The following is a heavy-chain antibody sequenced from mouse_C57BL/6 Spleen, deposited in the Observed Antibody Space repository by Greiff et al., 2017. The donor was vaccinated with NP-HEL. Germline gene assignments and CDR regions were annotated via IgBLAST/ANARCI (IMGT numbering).Heavy chain of an antibody. J-gene: IGHJ3*01. CDR1: GFNIKSTY. CDR2: IDPANGNT. V-gene: IGHV14-3*01. Sequence: EVQLQQSVAELVRPGASVKLSCTASGFNIKSTYMHWVKQRPEQGLEWIGRIDPANGNTKYAPKFQGKATITADTSSNTAYLQLSSLTSEDTAIYYCARTFPSYWGQGTLVTVSA. CDR3: ARTFPSY.